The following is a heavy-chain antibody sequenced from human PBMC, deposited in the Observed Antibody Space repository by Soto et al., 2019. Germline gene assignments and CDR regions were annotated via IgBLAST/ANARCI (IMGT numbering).Heavy chain of an antibody. CDR3: ARHRGYIWGSYRYTPGYFDY. V-gene: IGHV4-39*01. CDR2: IYYSGST. Sequence: SETLSLTCTVSGGSISSSSYYWGWIRQPPGKGLEWIGSIYYSGSTYYNPSLKSRVTISVDTSKNQFSLKLSSVTAADTAVYYCARHRGYIWGSYRYTPGYFDYWGQGTLVTVSS. D-gene: IGHD3-16*02. CDR1: GGSISSSSYY. J-gene: IGHJ4*02.